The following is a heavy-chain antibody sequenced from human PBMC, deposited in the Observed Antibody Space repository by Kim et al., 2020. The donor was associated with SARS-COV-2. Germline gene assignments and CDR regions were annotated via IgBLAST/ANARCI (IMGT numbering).Heavy chain of an antibody. J-gene: IGHJ2*01. D-gene: IGHD6-6*01. CDR3: ARAGHSSSPGASSYWYFDL. CDR2: ISSSSSTI. CDR1: GFTFSSYS. V-gene: IGHV3-48*02. Sequence: GGSLRLSCAASGFTFSSYSMNWVRQAPGKGLEWVSYISSSSSTIYYADSVKGRFTISRDNAKNSLYLQMNSLRDEDTAVYYCARAGHSSSPGASSYWYFDLWGRGTLVTVSS.